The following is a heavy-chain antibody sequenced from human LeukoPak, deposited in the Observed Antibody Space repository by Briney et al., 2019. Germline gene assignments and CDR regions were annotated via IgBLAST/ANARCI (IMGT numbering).Heavy chain of an antibody. J-gene: IGHJ4*02. D-gene: IGHD6-13*01. CDR1: GFTFDDYA. Sequence: GGSLRLSCAASGFTFDDYAMHWVRQAPGKGLEWVSGISWNSGSIGYADSVKGRFTISRDSAKNSLYLQMNSLRAEDTALYYCAKTGYDGYSGFTGYSSSWYDYWGQGTLVTVSS. V-gene: IGHV3-9*01. CDR2: ISWNSGSI. CDR3: AKTGYDGYSGFTGYSSSWYDY.